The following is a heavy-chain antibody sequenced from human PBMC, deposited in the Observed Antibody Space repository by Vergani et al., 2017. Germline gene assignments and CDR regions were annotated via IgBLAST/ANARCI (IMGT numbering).Heavy chain of an antibody. V-gene: IGHV3-74*01. Sequence: EVQLLESGGGLVQPGGSLRLSCAASGFTFSSYAMSWVRQAPGKGLVWVSRINSDGSSTSYADSVKGRFTISRDNAKNTLYLQMNSLRAEDTAVYYCARDAPRGVTAIHYFDYWGQGTLVTVSS. CDR1: GFTFSSYA. D-gene: IGHD2-21*02. CDR2: INSDGSST. J-gene: IGHJ4*02. CDR3: ARDAPRGVTAIHYFDY.